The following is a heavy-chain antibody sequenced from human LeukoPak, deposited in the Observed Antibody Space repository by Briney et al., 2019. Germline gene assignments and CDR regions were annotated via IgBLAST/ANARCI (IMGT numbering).Heavy chain of an antibody. CDR2: ISSDGSNT. D-gene: IGHD2-2*01. Sequence: GGSLRLSCAASGFTFSTYWVHWVRQAPGTGLVWVSLISSDGSNTNYADSEKGRFTISRDNAKNTLYLQMNSLRAEDTAVYYCATDVPAASIFGYWGQGTLVTVSS. V-gene: IGHV3-74*01. CDR1: GFTFSTYW. J-gene: IGHJ4*02. CDR3: ATDVPAASIFGY.